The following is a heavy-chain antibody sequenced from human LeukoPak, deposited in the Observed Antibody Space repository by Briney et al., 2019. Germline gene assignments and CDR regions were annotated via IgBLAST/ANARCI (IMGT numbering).Heavy chain of an antibody. D-gene: IGHD3-22*01. V-gene: IGHV3-23*01. CDR3: AKPVYDSSGHEYFQY. CDR2: ISGTGDST. J-gene: IGHJ1*01. Sequence: GGSLRLSCAASGFTLSSYVMSWVRQAPGKGLERVSAISGTGDSTNYAGSVMGRFTISSDSSKNMLYLQMNSLRAEDTAVYYCAKPVYDSSGHEYFQYWGQGTLVTVSS. CDR1: GFTLSSYV.